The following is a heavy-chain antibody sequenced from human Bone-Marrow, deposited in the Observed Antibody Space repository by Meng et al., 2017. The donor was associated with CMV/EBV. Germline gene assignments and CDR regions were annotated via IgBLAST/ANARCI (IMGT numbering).Heavy chain of an antibody. Sequence: EVQLVESGGGLVKPWGSLRLSCTASGFTFSSYSMNWVRQAPGKGLEWVSSISSSSSYIYYADSVKGRFTISRDNAKNSLYLQMNSLRAEDTAVYYCARDLRYCSSTSCYDYFDYWGQGTLVTVSS. CDR2: ISSSSSYI. D-gene: IGHD2-2*01. J-gene: IGHJ4*02. V-gene: IGHV3-21*01. CDR1: GFTFSSYS. CDR3: ARDLRYCSSTSCYDYFDY.